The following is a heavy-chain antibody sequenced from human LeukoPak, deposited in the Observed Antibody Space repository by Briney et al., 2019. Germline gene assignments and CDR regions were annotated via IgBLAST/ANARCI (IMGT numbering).Heavy chain of an antibody. CDR1: GGSFSGYY. J-gene: IGHJ3*02. V-gene: IGHV4-34*01. D-gene: IGHD3-10*01. CDR3: GVRGVSGAFDI. Sequence: PSETLSLTCAVYGGSFSGYYWSWIRQPPGKGLEWIGEINHSGSTNYNPSLKSRVTISGDTSKNQFSLKLSSVTAADTAVYYCGVRGVSGAFDIWGQGTMVTVSS. CDR2: INHSGST.